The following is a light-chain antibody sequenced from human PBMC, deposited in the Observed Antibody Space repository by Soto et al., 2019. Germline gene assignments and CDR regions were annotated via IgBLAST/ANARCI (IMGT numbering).Light chain of an antibody. CDR2: DVS. CDR3: SSYTSSSPL. V-gene: IGLV2-14*01. CDR1: SSDVGGYNY. J-gene: IGLJ1*01. Sequence: QSGLTQPASVSESPGQSITIYCTGTSSDVGGYNYVSWYQQHPGKAPKLMIYDVSNRPSGVSNRFSGSKSGNTASLTISGLQAEDEADYYCSSYTSSSPLFGTGTKVTVL.